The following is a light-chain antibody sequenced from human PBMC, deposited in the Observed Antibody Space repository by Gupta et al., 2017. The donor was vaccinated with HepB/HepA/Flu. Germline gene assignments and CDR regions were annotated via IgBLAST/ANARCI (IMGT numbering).Light chain of an antibody. CDR2: DVN. V-gene: IGLV2-14*03. Sequence: QSALTQPASVSGSPGQSIAISCTGTSSDIGAYNSVSWYQQHPGKAPQLIIYDVNNRPSGVSNRFSGSKSGNTAFLIISGLQAEDDADYFCGSYTRSSTWLFGGGTKVTVL. J-gene: IGLJ2*01. CDR3: GSYTRSSTWL. CDR1: SSDIGAYNS.